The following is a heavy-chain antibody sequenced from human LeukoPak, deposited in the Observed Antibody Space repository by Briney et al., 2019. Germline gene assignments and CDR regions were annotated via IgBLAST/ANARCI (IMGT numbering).Heavy chain of an antibody. CDR1: GGSVSGYY. J-gene: IGHJ4*02. CDR3: ARGSGYCSRTSHYLYHFDS. CDR2: IYYSGST. V-gene: IGHV4-59*08. Sequence: PSETLSLTCTVSGGSVSGYYWSWIRQPPGKGLEWIGYIYYSGSTNYNPSLKSRVTISVDTSKNQFSLKLSSVTAADTAMHYCARGSGYCSRTSHYLYHFDSWGQGTLVTVSS. D-gene: IGHD2-2*01.